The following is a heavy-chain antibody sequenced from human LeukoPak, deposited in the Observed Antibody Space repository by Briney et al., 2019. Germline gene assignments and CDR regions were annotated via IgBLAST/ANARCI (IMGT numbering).Heavy chain of an antibody. J-gene: IGHJ4*02. Sequence: ASVKVSCKASGYSFTTYAISWVRQAPGQGLEWMGRISAYNGNTNYAQKLQGRVTITTDTSTNTAYMDLRSLRSDDTAVYYCARDQGYCTSASCSIDYWGQGTLVTVSS. CDR2: ISAYNGNT. D-gene: IGHD2-2*01. V-gene: IGHV1-18*01. CDR1: GYSFTTYA. CDR3: ARDQGYCTSASCSIDY.